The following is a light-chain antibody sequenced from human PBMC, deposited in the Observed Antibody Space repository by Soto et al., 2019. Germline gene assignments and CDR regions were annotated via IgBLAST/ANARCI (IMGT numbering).Light chain of an antibody. CDR1: QGISSA. CDR3: HRLKTCPFT. Sequence: AIQLTQSPSSLSASVGDIVSITCRASQGISSALAWYQHKPEKAPKILIYDASSLQSGVTSRFSGSESGTACTLTISSLQPEDFATYYCHRLKTCPFTVCQWTRLQIQ. CDR2: DAS. V-gene: IGKV1-13*02. J-gene: IGKJ5*01.